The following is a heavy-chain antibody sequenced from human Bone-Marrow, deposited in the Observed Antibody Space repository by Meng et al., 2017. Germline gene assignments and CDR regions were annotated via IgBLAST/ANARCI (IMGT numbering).Heavy chain of an antibody. V-gene: IGHV4-39*07. Sequence: SETLSLTCTVSGGSISSSNYYWGWIRHPPGKGLEWIGRIHYSGSTYYNPSLKRRVTISVDTSKNQFSLKLSYVTAADTAVYYCAREGYYGPGSYGWFDPWGQGTLVTVSS. J-gene: IGHJ5*02. CDR1: GGSISSSNYY. CDR3: AREGYYGPGSYGWFDP. D-gene: IGHD3-10*01. CDR2: IHYSGST.